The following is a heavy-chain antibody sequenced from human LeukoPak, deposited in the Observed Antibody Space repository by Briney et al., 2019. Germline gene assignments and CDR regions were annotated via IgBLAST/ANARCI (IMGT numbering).Heavy chain of an antibody. J-gene: IGHJ4*02. CDR3: AKGSDYSNYVPDY. D-gene: IGHD4-11*01. V-gene: IGHV3-9*01. CDR1: GFTFDDYA. Sequence: GRSLRLSCAASGFTFDDYAMHWVRQAPGKGLEWVSGISWYSGSIGYADSVKGRFTISRDNAKNSLYLQMSSLRAEDTALYYCAKGSDYSNYVPDYWGQGTLVTVSS. CDR2: ISWYSGSI.